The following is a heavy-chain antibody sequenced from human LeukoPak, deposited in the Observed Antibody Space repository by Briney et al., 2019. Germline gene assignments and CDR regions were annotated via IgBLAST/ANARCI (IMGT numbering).Heavy chain of an antibody. D-gene: IGHD3-22*01. CDR2: ISSSSSTI. CDR3: TRRSYYDSSGYNY. J-gene: IGHJ4*02. CDR1: GSTFSSYS. V-gene: IGHV3-48*01. Sequence: PGGSLRLSCAASGSTFSSYSMNWVRQAPGKGLEWVSYISSSSSTIYYADSVKGRFTISRDNAKNSLYLQMNSLKTEDTAVYYCTRRSYYDSSGYNYWGQGTLVTVSS.